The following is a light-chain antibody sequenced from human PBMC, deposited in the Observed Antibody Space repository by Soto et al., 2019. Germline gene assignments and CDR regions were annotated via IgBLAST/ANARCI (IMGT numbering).Light chain of an antibody. Sequence: GGRFTITCRASQSINARLAWHQQKPGKVPKVLIYDASNLKSGVPSRFSGSGSGTEFTLTISSLQPDDFATYYCQQYYTYPWTFGQGTKVDIK. J-gene: IGKJ1*01. CDR3: QQYYTYPWT. V-gene: IGKV1-5*01. CDR1: QSINAR. CDR2: DAS.